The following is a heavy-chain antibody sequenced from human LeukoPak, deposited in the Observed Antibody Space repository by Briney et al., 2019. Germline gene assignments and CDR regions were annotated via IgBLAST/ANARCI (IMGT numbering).Heavy chain of an antibody. J-gene: IGHJ3*02. CDR3: AKRPTAYLEWLLNDAFDI. CDR1: GFTFSSYA. Sequence: GGSLRLSCAASGFTFSSYAMHWVRQAPGKGLEWVAGISYDGSNKNYADSVKGRFTISRDNSKNTLYLQMNSLRAEDTAVYYCAKRPTAYLEWLLNDAFDIWSQGTMVTVSS. CDR2: ISYDGSNK. V-gene: IGHV3-30-3*02. D-gene: IGHD3-3*01.